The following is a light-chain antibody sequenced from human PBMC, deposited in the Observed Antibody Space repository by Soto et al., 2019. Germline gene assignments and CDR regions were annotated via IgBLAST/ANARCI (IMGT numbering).Light chain of an antibody. CDR2: RNN. CDR3: ASWDDSLGGFCV. Sequence: QSVLTQPPSASGTPGQRVTISCSGSSSNIGSNYVYWYQQFPGTAPKLLIYRNNQRPSGVPDRFSGSKSGTSASLAISGLRSEDEADYYCASWDDSLGGFCVFGGGTKLTVL. J-gene: IGLJ3*02. CDR1: SSNIGSNY. V-gene: IGLV1-47*01.